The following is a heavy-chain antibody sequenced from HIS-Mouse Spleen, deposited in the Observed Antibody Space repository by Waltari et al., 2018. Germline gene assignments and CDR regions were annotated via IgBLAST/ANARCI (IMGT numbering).Heavy chain of an antibody. CDR2: IYYSGST. V-gene: IGHV4-39*07. CDR3: AREIPYSSSWYDWYFDL. CDR1: GGSISSSSYY. J-gene: IGHJ2*01. D-gene: IGHD6-13*01. Sequence: QLQLQESGPGLVKPSETLSLTCTVSGGSISSSSYYWGWIRQPPGKGLEWIGSIYYSGSTYSNPALKSRVPISVDTSKNQFSLKLSSVTAAYTAVYYCAREIPYSSSWYDWYFDLWGRGTLVTVSS.